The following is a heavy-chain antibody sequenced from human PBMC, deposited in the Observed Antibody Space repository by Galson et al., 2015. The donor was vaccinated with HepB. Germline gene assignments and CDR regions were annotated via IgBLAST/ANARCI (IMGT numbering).Heavy chain of an antibody. CDR1: GFTFGDYA. J-gene: IGHJ5*02. Sequence: SLRLSCAASGFTFGDYAMSWFRQAPGKGLEWVGFIRSKAYGGTTEYAASVKGRFTISRDDSKSIAYLQMNSLKTEDTAVYYCTRKYYDYVWGSYPPVGPWGQGTLVTVSS. V-gene: IGHV3-49*03. CDR2: IRSKAYGGTT. CDR3: TRKYYDYVWGSYPPVGP. D-gene: IGHD3-16*02.